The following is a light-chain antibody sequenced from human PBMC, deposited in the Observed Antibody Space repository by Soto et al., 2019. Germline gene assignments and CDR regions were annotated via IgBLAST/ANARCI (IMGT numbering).Light chain of an antibody. V-gene: IGKV3-15*01. CDR1: QNISSN. CDR3: QQYNNWLWT. J-gene: IGKJ1*01. CDR2: GAS. Sequence: EIVMTQSPATLSVSPGERATLSCRASQNISSNLAWYQQKPGQAPSVLIDGASTRATGIPARFSGSGSGTEFTLTLSSRQSEDFAVYYCQQYNNWLWTFGQGTKVEIK.